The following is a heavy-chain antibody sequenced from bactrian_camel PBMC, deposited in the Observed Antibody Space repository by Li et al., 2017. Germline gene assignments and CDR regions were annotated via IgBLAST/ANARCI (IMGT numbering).Heavy chain of an antibody. Sequence: QVQLVESGGGLVQPGGSLRLSCAASGFTFNNYLMYWVRQTPGKGLEWVSNIYNLDGSPGYADSVKGRFTISRDTAKNTVYLQMSSLKPEDTAMYYCAAYYCYASIGTIPPVGLIDYWGQGTQVTVS. CDR3: AAYYCYASIGTIPPVGLIDY. CDR2: IYNLDGSP. J-gene: IGHJ4*01. D-gene: IGHD4*01. V-gene: IGHV3S1*01. CDR1: GFTFNNYL.